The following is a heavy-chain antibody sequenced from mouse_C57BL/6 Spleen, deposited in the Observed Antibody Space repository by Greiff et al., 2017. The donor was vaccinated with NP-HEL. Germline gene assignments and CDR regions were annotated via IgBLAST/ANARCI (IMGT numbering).Heavy chain of an antibody. CDR2: IDPANGNT. J-gene: IGHJ3*01. Sequence: DVKLVESVAELVRPGASVKLSCTASGFNIKNTYMHWVKQRPEQGLEWIGRIDPANGNTKYAPKFQGKATITADTSSNTAYLQPSSLTSEDTAIYYCARERPYDYAWFAYWGQGTLVTVSA. CDR3: ARERPYDYAWFAY. V-gene: IGHV14-3*01. D-gene: IGHD2-4*01. CDR1: GFNIKNTY.